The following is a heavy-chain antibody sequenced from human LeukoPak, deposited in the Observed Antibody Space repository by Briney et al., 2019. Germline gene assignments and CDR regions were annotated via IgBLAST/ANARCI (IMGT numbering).Heavy chain of an antibody. J-gene: IGHJ4*02. Sequence: SETLSLTCTVSGGSFSSGSYYWSWIRQPAGKGLEWIGRIYTSGITNYNPSLKSRVTISVDTSKNQFSLKLSSVTATDTAVYYCAGTAGDGYNNYFDYWGQGTLVTVSS. D-gene: IGHD5-24*01. CDR3: AGTAGDGYNNYFDY. V-gene: IGHV4-61*02. CDR1: GGSFSSGSYY. CDR2: IYTSGIT.